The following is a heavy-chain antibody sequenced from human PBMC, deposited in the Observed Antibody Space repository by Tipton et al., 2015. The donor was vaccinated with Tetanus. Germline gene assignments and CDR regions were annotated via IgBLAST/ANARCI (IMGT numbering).Heavy chain of an antibody. CDR3: ARRGGDFLTGYYDS. V-gene: IGHV4-39*01. CDR1: GGSISNSEYY. J-gene: IGHJ4*02. CDR2: VFDSGTS. Sequence: TLSLTCSLSGGSISNSEYYWAWIRQPPGKGLEWIGSVFDSGTSYYHPSLKSRVTISVDTSKNQFSLELNSVTAADTAVYYCARRGGDFLTGYYDSWGQGTLVTVSS. D-gene: IGHD3-9*01.